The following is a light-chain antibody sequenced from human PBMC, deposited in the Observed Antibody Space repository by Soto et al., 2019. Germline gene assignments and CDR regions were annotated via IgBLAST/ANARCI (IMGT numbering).Light chain of an antibody. Sequence: MTQTASTLSAAVGLRITITCRASQSISSYLNWYQQKPGKAPKLLIYAASSLQSGVPSRFSGSGSGTDFTLTISRVQPEDFPTYCCQHSYSTLLWTFGQGTKVDSK. CDR2: AAS. V-gene: IGKV1-39*01. CDR1: QSISSY. J-gene: IGKJ1*01. CDR3: QHSYSTLLWT.